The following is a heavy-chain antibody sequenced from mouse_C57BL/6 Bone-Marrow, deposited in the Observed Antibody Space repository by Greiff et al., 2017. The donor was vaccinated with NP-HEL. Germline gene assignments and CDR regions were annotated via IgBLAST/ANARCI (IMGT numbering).Heavy chain of an antibody. CDR3: ARRGGTDFDV. CDR2: IYPGSGST. CDR1: GSTFTSYW. V-gene: IGHV1-55*01. D-gene: IGHD2-14*01. Sequence: QVQLKQPGAELVKPGASVKMSCKASGSTFTSYWITWVKQRPGQGLEWIGDIYPGSGSTNYNEKFKSKATLTVDTSSSTAYMQLSSLTSEDSAVYYCARRGGTDFDVWGTGTTVTVSS. J-gene: IGHJ1*03.